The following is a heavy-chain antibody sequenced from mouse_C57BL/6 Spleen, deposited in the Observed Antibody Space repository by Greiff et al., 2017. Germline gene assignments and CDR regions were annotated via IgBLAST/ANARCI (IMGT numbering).Heavy chain of an antibody. V-gene: IGHV5-17*01. CDR3: ARVDGYYEGAMDY. CDR1: GFTFSDYG. Sequence: EVMLVESGGGLVKPGGSLKLSCAASGFTFSDYGMHWVRQAPEKGLEWVAYISSGSSTIYYADTVKGRFTISRDNAKNTLFLQMTSLRSEDTAMYYCARVDGYYEGAMDYWGQGTSVTVSS. J-gene: IGHJ4*01. D-gene: IGHD2-3*01. CDR2: ISSGSSTI.